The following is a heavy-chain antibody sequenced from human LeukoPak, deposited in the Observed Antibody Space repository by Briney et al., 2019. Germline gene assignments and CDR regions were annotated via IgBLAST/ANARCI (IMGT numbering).Heavy chain of an antibody. CDR1: GFTFSSYE. CDR3: ARGYSWTGDY. V-gene: IGHV3-30*02. D-gene: IGHD5-18*01. CDR2: IRYDGSNK. Sequence: PGGSLRLSCAASGFTFSSYEMNWVRQAPGKGLEWVAFIRYDGSNKYYADSVKGRFIISRDNSKNTLYLQMNSLRAEDTAVYYCARGYSWTGDYWGQGTLVTVSS. J-gene: IGHJ4*02.